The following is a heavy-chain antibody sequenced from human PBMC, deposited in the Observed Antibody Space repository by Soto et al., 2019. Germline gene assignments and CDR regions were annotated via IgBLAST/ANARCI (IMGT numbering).Heavy chain of an antibody. CDR2: IWYDGSNK. J-gene: IGHJ3*02. Sequence: PGGSLRLSCAASGFTFSSYGMHWVRQAPGKGLEWVAVIWYDGSNKYYADSVKGRFTISRDNSKNTLYLQKNSLKAEDTAVYYCAREEEESSWYGLHDAFDIWGQGTMVTVSS. CDR3: AREEEESSWYGLHDAFDI. D-gene: IGHD6-13*01. CDR1: GFTFSSYG. V-gene: IGHV3-33*01.